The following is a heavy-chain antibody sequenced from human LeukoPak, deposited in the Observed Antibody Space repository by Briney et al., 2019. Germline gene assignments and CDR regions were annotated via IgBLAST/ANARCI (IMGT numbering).Heavy chain of an antibody. CDR1: GYTFTSSY. CDR2: INPSGGST. Sequence: ASVKVSCKASGYTFTSSYMHWVPQSPGQRLEWMGIINPSGGSTSYAQKFQGRVTLTRDTSTSTVYMELSSLRSEDTAVYYCARDSNWFDPWGQGTQVTVSS. J-gene: IGHJ5*02. CDR3: ARDSNWFDP. V-gene: IGHV1-46*01.